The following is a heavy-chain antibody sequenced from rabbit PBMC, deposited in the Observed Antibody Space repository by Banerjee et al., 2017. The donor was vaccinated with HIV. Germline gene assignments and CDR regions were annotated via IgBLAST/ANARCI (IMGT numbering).Heavy chain of an antibody. J-gene: IGHJ3*01. D-gene: IGHD4-1*01. CDR1: GFSFSSYW. CDR2: IDTGGSA. CDR3: ARDGSGWGPDLDL. Sequence: EESGGDLVKPEGSLTLTCTASGFSFSSYWMWWVRQAPGKGLEYIGFIDTGGSAYYASWAKGRFTISETSTTVDLKMTSLTAADTATYFCARDGSGWGPDLDLWGQGTLVTVS. V-gene: IGHV1S25*01.